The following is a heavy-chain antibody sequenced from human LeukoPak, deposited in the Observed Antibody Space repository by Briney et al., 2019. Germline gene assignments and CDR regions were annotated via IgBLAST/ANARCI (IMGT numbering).Heavy chain of an antibody. CDR2: IYSGGST. V-gene: IGHV3-66*02. J-gene: IGHJ4*02. D-gene: IGHD4-11*01. CDR1: GFTVSSNY. Sequence: PGGSLRLSCAASGFTVSSNYMSWVRQAPGKGLEWVSVIYSGGSTYYADSVKGRFTISRDNSKNTLYLQMNSLRAEDTAVYYCATVSLIHSVDNFDYWGQGTLVTVSS. CDR3: ATVSLIHSVDNFDY.